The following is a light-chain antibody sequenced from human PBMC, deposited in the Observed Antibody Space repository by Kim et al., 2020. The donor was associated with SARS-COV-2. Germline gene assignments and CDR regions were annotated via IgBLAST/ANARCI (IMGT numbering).Light chain of an antibody. CDR3: QAWDSSRV. CDR1: KLGDKY. CDR2: QDS. V-gene: IGLV3-1*01. J-gene: IGLJ3*02. Sequence: SYELTQPPSVSVSPGQTASITCSGDKLGDKYACWYQQKPGQSPVLVIYQDSKRPSGIRERFSGSNSGNTATLTISGTQAMDEADYCCQAWDSSRVCGGGTQLTVL.